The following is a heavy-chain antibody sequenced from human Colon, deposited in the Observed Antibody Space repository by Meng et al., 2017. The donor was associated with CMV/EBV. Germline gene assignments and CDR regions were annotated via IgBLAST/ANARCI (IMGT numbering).Heavy chain of an antibody. J-gene: IGHJ4*02. Sequence: CWAAGNKITYDAIKWVGKEPGKGLEWRGWINTKTGNTTYAQGFTERFVFSLDTSVSTAYLQISDLKADETAVYYCARGPQQLAGLFDYWGQGTLVTVSS. D-gene: IGHD6-13*01. CDR2: INTKTGNT. CDR1: GNKITYDA. CDR3: ARGPQQLAGLFDY. V-gene: IGHV7-4-1*02.